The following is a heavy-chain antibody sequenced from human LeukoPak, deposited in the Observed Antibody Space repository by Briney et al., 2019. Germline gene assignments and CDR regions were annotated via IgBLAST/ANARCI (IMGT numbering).Heavy chain of an antibody. CDR2: IYYSGST. J-gene: IGHJ3*02. D-gene: IGHD6-6*01. V-gene: IGHV4-39*01. CDR3: ASPIAARRLDAFDI. Sequence: SETLSLTCSVSGGSISSRSYYWGWIRQPPGKGLEWIGSIYYSGSTYYNPSLKSRVTKSVDTSKNQFSLKLRSVTAADTAVYYCASPIAARRLDAFDIWGQGTMVTVSS. CDR1: GGSISSRSYY.